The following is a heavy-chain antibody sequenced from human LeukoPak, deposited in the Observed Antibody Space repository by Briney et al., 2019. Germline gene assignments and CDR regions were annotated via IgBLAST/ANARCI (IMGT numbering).Heavy chain of an antibody. V-gene: IGHV3-21*01. Sequence: GGSLRLSCAASGFTFSSYSMNWVRQAPGKGLEWVSSISSSTYIYYADSVKGRFTISRDNAKNSLYLQMNSLRAEDTAVYYCAREILGELYFDFWGQGTLVTVSS. D-gene: IGHD3-10*01. CDR1: GFTFSSYS. CDR2: ISSSTYI. CDR3: AREILGELYFDF. J-gene: IGHJ4*02.